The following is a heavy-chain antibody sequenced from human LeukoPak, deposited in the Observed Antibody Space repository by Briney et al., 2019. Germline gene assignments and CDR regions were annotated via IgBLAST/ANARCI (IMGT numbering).Heavy chain of an antibody. Sequence: ASVKVSCKASGYTFTGYYMNWVRQAPGQGLEWMGWINPNSGRTNYAHNFQGRVTMTRDTSISTAYMELSRLRSDDTAVYYCARVLGTYYYDSSGYYSTNFDYWGQGTLVTVSS. D-gene: IGHD3-22*01. V-gene: IGHV1-2*02. CDR2: INPNSGRT. CDR1: GYTFTGYY. J-gene: IGHJ4*02. CDR3: ARVLGTYYYDSSGYYSTNFDY.